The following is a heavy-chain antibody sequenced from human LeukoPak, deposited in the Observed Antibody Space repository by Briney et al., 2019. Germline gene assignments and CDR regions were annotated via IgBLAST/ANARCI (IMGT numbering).Heavy chain of an antibody. CDR1: GYTLTELS. J-gene: IGHJ4*02. V-gene: IGHV1-24*01. CDR2: FDPEDGET. D-gene: IGHD6-19*01. CDR3: ATGIGLIPKLDY. Sequence: ASVKVSCKVSGYTLTELSMHWVRQAPGKGLEWMGGFDPEDGETIYAQKFQGRVTMTEDTSTDTAYMELSSLRSEDTAAYYCATGIGLIPKLDYWGQGTLVTVSS.